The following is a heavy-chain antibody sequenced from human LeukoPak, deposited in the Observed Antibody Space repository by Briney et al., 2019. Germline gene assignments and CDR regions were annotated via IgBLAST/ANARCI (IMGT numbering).Heavy chain of an antibody. CDR2: IYHSGST. CDR1: GYSISSGYY. D-gene: IGHD2-2*01. J-gene: IGHJ6*03. Sequence: SETLSLTCAVSGYSISSGYYWGWIRQPPGKGLEWIGSIYHSGSTYYNPSLKSRVTISVDTSKNQFSLKLSSVTAADTAVYYCARVDHLLSYYMDVWGKGTTVTVSS. CDR3: ARVDHLLSYYMDV. V-gene: IGHV4-38-2*01.